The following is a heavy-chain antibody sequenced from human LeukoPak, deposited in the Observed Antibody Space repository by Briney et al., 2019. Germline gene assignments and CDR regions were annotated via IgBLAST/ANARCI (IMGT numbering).Heavy chain of an antibody. CDR2: ISGSGGST. CDR3: APGGRTGGVLLSGY. Sequence: GGSLRLSCAASGFTFSSYAMSWVRQAPGKGLEWVSSISGSGGSTYYADSVKGRFTISRDNSKNTLYLQMNSLRAEDTAVYYCAPGGRTGGVLLSGYWGQGTLVTVSS. J-gene: IGHJ4*02. CDR1: GFTFSSYA. D-gene: IGHD2-8*02. V-gene: IGHV3-23*01.